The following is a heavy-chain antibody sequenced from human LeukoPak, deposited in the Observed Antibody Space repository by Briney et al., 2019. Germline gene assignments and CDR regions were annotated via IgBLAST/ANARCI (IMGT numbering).Heavy chain of an antibody. J-gene: IGHJ4*02. V-gene: IGHV4-59*01. CDR1: GGSISNNY. Sequence: SETLSLTCTVSGGSISNNYWSWIRQPPGKGLEWIGYIYYSGSTNYNPSLKSRVTISVDTSKNQFSLKLSSVTAADTAVYYCARDENYDFWSGYGHWGQGTLVTVSS. CDR2: IYYSGST. CDR3: ARDENYDFWSGYGH. D-gene: IGHD3-3*01.